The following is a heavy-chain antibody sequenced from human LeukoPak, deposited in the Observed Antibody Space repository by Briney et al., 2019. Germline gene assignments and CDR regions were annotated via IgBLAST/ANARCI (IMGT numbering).Heavy chain of an antibody. CDR1: GGSISSSSYY. V-gene: IGHV4-39*01. D-gene: IGHD2-2*02. CDR3: AGIPHDAFDI. Sequence: SETLSLTCTVSGGSISSSSYYWGWIRQPPGKGLEWIGSIYYSGSTYYNPSLKSRVTISVDTSKNQFSLKLSSVTAADTAVYYCAGIPHDAFDIWGQGTMVTVSS. J-gene: IGHJ3*02. CDR2: IYYSGST.